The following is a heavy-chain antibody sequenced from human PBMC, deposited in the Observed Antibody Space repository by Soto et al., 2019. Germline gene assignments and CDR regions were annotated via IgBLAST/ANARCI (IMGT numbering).Heavy chain of an antibody. J-gene: IGHJ6*02. D-gene: IGHD2-15*01. CDR1: GYTLVNYG. V-gene: IGHV1-18*04. CDR2: ISANDGQT. CDR3: ARDRSGGHPVGFYYYYGMDV. Sequence: QVKLVQSGAEVKMPGASVKVSCEASGYTLVNYGLSWVRQAPGHGLEWMGYISANDGQTEYSPSFKGRLTMTRDTSTSTVCMDLRSRTSDDTAMYYCARDRSGGHPVGFYYYYGMDVWGQGTSVSVCS.